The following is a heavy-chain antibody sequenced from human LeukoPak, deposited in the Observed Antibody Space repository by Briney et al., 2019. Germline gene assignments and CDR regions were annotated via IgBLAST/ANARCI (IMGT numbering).Heavy chain of an antibody. J-gene: IGHJ4*02. Sequence: PGGSLRLSCAASGFTFSSYWMSWVRQAPGKGVEWVANIKQDGSEKYYVDSVKGRFTISRDNAKNSLYLQMNSLRAEDTAVYYCARPVSGSSGWYYNYWGQGTLVTVSS. D-gene: IGHD6-19*01. CDR2: IKQDGSEK. CDR1: GFTFSSYW. CDR3: ARPVSGSSGWYYNY. V-gene: IGHV3-7*01.